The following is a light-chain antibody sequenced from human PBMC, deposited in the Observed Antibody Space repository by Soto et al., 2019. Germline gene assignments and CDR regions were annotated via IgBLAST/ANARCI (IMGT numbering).Light chain of an antibody. J-gene: IGKJ5*01. Sequence: DIQTTQSPSSLSASVGDRVTITCRTSQSVSTYLNWYQKKLGKAPNLLIYAASTLRSGVPSRFSGSGSGTDFTLTISSLQVEDSATYYCQQSYSTPGTFGQGTRLENK. CDR2: AAS. CDR1: QSVSTY. CDR3: QQSYSTPGT. V-gene: IGKV1-39*01.